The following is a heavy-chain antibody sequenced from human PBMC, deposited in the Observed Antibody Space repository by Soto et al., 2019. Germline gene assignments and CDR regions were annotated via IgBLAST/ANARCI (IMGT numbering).Heavy chain of an antibody. V-gene: IGHV3-23*01. CDR1: GFPFSNYA. D-gene: IGHD3-9*01. CDR2: ISRSGGSP. J-gene: IGHJ4*02. Sequence: GGSLRLSCSASGFPFSNYAMSWVRQAPGKGLEWVSAISRSGGSPYYADSVRGRFTVPRDNSKHTLYLQMNSLRAEDTAVYYCARRLDYDILTGTIDYWGQGTLVTVSS. CDR3: ARRLDYDILTGTIDY.